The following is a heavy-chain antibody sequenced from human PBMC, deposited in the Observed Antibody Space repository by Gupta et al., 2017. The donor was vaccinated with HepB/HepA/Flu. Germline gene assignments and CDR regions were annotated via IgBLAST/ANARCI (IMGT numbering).Heavy chain of an antibody. V-gene: IGHV2-70*13. D-gene: IGHD5-12*01. CDR2: IDWDDDK. CDR3: ARIRGYAAYGPGDWAFDI. CDR1: GFSLSTNGMC. J-gene: IGHJ3*02. Sequence: QVTLRESGPALVKPTQTLTLTCTFSGFSLSTNGMCVSWIRQPPGQSLEWLARIDWDDDKYYSRSLKTRLTISKDTSKNQVVLTMTNMDPVDTATYYCARIRGYAAYGPGDWAFDIWGQGTMVSVSS.